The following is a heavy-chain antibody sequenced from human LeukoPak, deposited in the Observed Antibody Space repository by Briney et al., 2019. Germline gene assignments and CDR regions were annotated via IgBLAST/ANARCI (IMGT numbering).Heavy chain of an antibody. J-gene: IGHJ4*02. V-gene: IGHV3-23*01. Sequence: GGSLRLSCAASGFTFSSYAMSWVRQAPGKGLEWVSAISGSGGSTYYADSVKGRFTISRDNSKNTLYLQMNSLRAEDTAVYYCATHVKAVGYSYGSLGYWGQGTLVTVSS. CDR2: ISGSGGST. CDR3: ATHVKAVGYSYGSLGY. D-gene: IGHD5-18*01. CDR1: GFTFSSYA.